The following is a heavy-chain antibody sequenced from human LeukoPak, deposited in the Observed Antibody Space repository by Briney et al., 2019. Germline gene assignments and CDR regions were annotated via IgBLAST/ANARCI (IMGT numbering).Heavy chain of an antibody. CDR2: ISSSSSYI. V-gene: IGHV3-11*06. D-gene: IGHD6-6*01. Sequence: GGSLRLSCAASGFTFSDYYMSWIRQAPGKGLEWVSSISSSSSYIYYADSVKGRFTISRDNAKNSLYLQMNSLRAEDTAVYYCARGGIAAREGDYYYMDVWGKGTTVTVSS. CDR1: GFTFSDYY. J-gene: IGHJ6*03. CDR3: ARGGIAAREGDYYYMDV.